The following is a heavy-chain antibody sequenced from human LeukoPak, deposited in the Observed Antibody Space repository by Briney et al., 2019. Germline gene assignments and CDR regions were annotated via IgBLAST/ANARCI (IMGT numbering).Heavy chain of an antibody. CDR2: IYTSGST. J-gene: IGHJ3*02. Sequence: SETLSLTCTVSGGSIRSYYWSWIRQPPGKGLEWIGYIYTSGSTNYNPSLKSRVTISVDTSKNQFSLKLSSVTAADTAVYYCARTYYDFYRAWSGHDAFDIWGQGTMVTVSS. CDR3: ARTYYDFYRAWSGHDAFDI. V-gene: IGHV4-4*09. CDR1: GGSIRSYY. D-gene: IGHD3-3*01.